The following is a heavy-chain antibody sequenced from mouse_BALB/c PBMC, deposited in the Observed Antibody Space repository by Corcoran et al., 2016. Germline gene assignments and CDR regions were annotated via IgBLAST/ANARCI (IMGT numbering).Heavy chain of an antibody. V-gene: IGHV3-6*02. CDR3: ASYDYDWFAY. Sequence: DVQLQESGPGLVKPSQSLSLTCSVTGYSITSGYYWNWIRQFPGNKLEWMGYISYDGSNNYNPSLKNRISITRDTSKNQFFLKLNSVTTEDTATYYCASYDYDWFAYWGQGTLVTVS. CDR2: ISYDGSN. D-gene: IGHD2-4*01. J-gene: IGHJ3*01. CDR1: GYSITSGYY.